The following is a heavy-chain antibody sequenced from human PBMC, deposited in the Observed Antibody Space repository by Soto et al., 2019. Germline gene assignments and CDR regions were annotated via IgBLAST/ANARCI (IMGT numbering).Heavy chain of an antibody. Sequence: PGESLKISCKASGYIFIDYWIGLLRQIPWKGLEWMGIVYTRDSDTRYSPSFQGQVTISADRSTGTAFLQWRSLKASDTALYYCARPPLPGYSIHFNSWGQGTLVTVSS. D-gene: IGHD2-15*01. V-gene: IGHV5-51*01. CDR1: GYIFIDYW. J-gene: IGHJ4*02. CDR3: ARPPLPGYSIHFNS. CDR2: VYTRDSDT.